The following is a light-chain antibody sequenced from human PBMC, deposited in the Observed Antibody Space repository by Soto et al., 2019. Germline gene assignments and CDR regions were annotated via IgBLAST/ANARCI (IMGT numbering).Light chain of an antibody. V-gene: IGKV1-5*01. J-gene: IGKJ1*01. CDR3: QQYSTYSRT. CDR1: QTTSSW. CDR2: DTS. Sequence: DIQMTQSPSTLSASVGDRVIITCRASQTTSSWLAWYQQKPGEAPNLLIYDTSSLQSGVPSRFSGSGSGTEFTLTISSLQPDDFATYYCQQYSTYSRTFGQGTKVDIK.